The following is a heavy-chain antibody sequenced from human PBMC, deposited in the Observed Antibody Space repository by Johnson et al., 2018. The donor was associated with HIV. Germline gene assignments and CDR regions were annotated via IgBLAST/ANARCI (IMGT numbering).Heavy chain of an antibody. CDR3: AKELKSGSYPVRGACDI. Sequence: VQLVESGGGLVQPGGSLRLSCAASGFTFNEYGMSWVRQVSGKGLEWVSAINWNGDSTGYADSVKGRFSISRDNAKKSLYLRMNSLRAEHTAVYYCAKELKSGSYPVRGACDIWGQGTMVTVSS. D-gene: IGHD1-26*01. CDR1: GFTFNEYG. CDR2: INWNGDST. V-gene: IGHV3-20*04. J-gene: IGHJ3*02.